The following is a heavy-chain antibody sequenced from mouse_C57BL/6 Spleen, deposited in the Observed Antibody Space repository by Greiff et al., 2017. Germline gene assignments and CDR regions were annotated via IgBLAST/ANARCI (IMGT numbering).Heavy chain of an antibody. J-gene: IGHJ2*01. V-gene: IGHV1-26*01. CDR3: AREGAYYSNY. Sequence: VQLQQSGPELVKPGASVKISCKASGYTFTDYYMNWVKQSHGKSLEWIGDINPNNGGTSYNQKFTGKATLTVDKSSSTAYMERRSLTSEDSAVYYCAREGAYYSNYWGQGTTLTVSS. D-gene: IGHD2-5*01. CDR2: INPNNGGT. CDR1: GYTFTDYY.